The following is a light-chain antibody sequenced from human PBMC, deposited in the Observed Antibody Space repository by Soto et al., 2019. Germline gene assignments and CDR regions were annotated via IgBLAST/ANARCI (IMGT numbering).Light chain of an antibody. CDR2: SAS. J-gene: IGKJ3*01. Sequence: EIVLTQSPGTLSLSPGERGTLSCRASQNLGTLYLAWFQQKSGQAPRLLIYSASRRATGIPDRFTGSGSGTDFTLTINRVEPEDFAVYYCQQYGSAPFTFGPGTKVDIK. CDR1: QNLGTLY. CDR3: QQYGSAPFT. V-gene: IGKV3-20*01.